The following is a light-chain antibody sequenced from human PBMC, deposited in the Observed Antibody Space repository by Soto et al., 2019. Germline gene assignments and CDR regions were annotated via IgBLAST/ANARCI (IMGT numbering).Light chain of an antibody. CDR1: QSISSW. CDR3: QQLYTLPFT. J-gene: IGKJ5*01. CDR2: DAS. V-gene: IGKV1-5*01. Sequence: DIQMTQSPSTLSASVGDIVIIAFRASQSISSWLAWYQQKPGKAPKVLIYDASSLESGVPSRFSGSGSGTEFTLTISSLQPEDFAAYHCQQLYTLPFTFGQGTRLEIK.